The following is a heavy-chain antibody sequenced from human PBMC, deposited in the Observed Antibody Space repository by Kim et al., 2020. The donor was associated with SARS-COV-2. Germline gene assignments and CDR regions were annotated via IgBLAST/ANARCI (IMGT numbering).Heavy chain of an antibody. CDR2: IGGDVSDT. CDR3: TRDGPGPVDFDY. Sequence: GRSLRLSCAASGFTFSGHWMHWVRQAPGKGLVWVSRIGGDVSDTTYADSVKGRFTISRDNAKNTMYLQMISLTVEDTAVYYCTRDGPGPVDFDYWGQGTLVTVSS. J-gene: IGHJ4*02. D-gene: IGHD5-12*01. V-gene: IGHV3-74*01. CDR1: GFTFSGHW.